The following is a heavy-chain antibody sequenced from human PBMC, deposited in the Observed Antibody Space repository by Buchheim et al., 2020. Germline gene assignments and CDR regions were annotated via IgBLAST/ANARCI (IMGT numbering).Heavy chain of an antibody. CDR1: GTSIPSTNW. Sequence: VQLQESGPGLVKPSETLSLTCVVSGTSIPSTNWWSWVGQSPGKGLEWIGESYHTGEGNYNPSLKSRVTISIDKSKNQFSLKLTSVTAADTAVYFCARRSNWYYSIDAWGQGT. CDR3: ARRSNWYYSIDA. V-gene: IGHV4/OR15-8*02. CDR2: SYHTGEG. D-gene: IGHD1-7*01. J-gene: IGHJ5*02.